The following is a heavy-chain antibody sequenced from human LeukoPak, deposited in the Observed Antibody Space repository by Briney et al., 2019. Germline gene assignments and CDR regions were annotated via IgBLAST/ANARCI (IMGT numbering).Heavy chain of an antibody. CDR3: ARAKHDSSDYYSGFDI. J-gene: IGHJ3*02. D-gene: IGHD3-22*01. V-gene: IGHV3-48*04. CDR2: ITSSGSSM. CDR1: GFTFSRYA. Sequence: GGSLRLSCAASGFTFSRYAMNWVRQAPGKGLEWVSYITSSGSSMNYADSVKGRFTMSRDNAKKSLYLQMNSLRAEEKAVYYCARAKHDSSDYYSGFDIWGQGTMVTVSS.